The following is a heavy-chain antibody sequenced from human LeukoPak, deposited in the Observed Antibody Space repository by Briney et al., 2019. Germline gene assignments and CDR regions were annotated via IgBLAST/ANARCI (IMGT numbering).Heavy chain of an antibody. CDR3: VRAAAGPGADY. CDR2: NSSSSSYI. CDR1: GFTFSSYS. J-gene: IGHJ4*02. V-gene: IGHV3-21*01. Sequence: GGSLRLSCAASGFTFSSYSMNWVRKAPGKGLEWVSSNSSSSSYIYYADSVKGRFTISRDNAKNSLYLQMNSLRAEDTAVYYCVRAAAGPGADYWGQGTLVTVSS. D-gene: IGHD6-13*01.